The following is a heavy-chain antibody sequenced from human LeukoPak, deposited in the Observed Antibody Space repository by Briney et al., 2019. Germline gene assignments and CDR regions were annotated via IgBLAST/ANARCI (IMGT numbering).Heavy chain of an antibody. CDR3: AREYHDILTGYFYFDY. Sequence: PSETLSLTCTVSGGSISSYYWSWIRQPPGKGLEWIGYIYYSGSTNYNPSLKSRVTISVDTSKNQFYLKLSSVTAADTAVYYCAREYHDILTGYFYFDYWGQGTLVTVSS. CDR2: IYYSGST. J-gene: IGHJ4*02. V-gene: IGHV4-59*01. D-gene: IGHD3-9*01. CDR1: GGSISSYY.